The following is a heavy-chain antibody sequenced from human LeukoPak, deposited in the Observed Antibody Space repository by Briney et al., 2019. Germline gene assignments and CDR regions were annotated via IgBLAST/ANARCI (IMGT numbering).Heavy chain of an antibody. Sequence: GGSLRLSCAASGFTVSNNYMSWVRQAPGKGLDWVSTIYRSGTPHYADSVKGRFTISRDNSKNTLYLRMNSLRAEDTAVYFCARSGGHTFESWGQGTLVTVS. CDR2: IYRSGTP. CDR1: GFTVSNNY. J-gene: IGHJ5*01. D-gene: IGHD3-16*01. V-gene: IGHV3-66*01. CDR3: ARSGGHTFES.